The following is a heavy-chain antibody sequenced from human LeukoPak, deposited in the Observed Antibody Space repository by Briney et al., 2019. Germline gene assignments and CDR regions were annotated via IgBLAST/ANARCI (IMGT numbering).Heavy chain of an antibody. D-gene: IGHD6-13*01. J-gene: IGHJ4*02. V-gene: IGHV3-23*01. Sequence: GGSLRLSCAASGFTFSSYAMSCVRQAPGKGLEWVSAISGSGGSTYYAHSVKGRFTNSRDNPKNTLYLQMNTLRAEDTAVYYCAKDPRIAAAGMLDYWGQGTLVTVSS. CDR3: AKDPRIAAAGMLDY. CDR1: GFTFSSYA. CDR2: ISGSGGST.